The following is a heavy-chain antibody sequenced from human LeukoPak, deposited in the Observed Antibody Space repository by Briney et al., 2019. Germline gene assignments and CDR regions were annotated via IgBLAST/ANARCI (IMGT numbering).Heavy chain of an antibody. J-gene: IGHJ4*02. CDR2: ISGSGGST. CDR3: AKGLYSSGWYFDY. CDR1: GFTFSSYA. Sequence: PGGSLRLSCAASGFTFSSYAMSWVRQAPGKGLEWVSAISGSGGSTYYADPVKGRFTISRDNSKNTLYLQMNSLRAEDTAVYYCAKGLYSSGWYFDYWGQGTLVTVSS. V-gene: IGHV3-23*01. D-gene: IGHD6-19*01.